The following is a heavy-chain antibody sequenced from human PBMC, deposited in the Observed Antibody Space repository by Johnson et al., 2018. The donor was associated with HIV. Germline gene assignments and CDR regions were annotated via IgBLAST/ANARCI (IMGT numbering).Heavy chain of an antibody. CDR1: GFTFSNVW. Sequence: VQLVESGGGLVKPGGSLRLSCAASGFTFSNVWMSWVRQAPGKGLEWVGRINWNGGSTGYTDSVKGRFTISRDNAKNSLYLQMNSLRVEDTALYYCARLMAARTLDDAFDLWGQGTMVTVSS. CDR2: INWNGGST. D-gene: IGHD6-13*01. CDR3: ARLMAARTLDDAFDL. V-gene: IGHV3-20*04. J-gene: IGHJ3*01.